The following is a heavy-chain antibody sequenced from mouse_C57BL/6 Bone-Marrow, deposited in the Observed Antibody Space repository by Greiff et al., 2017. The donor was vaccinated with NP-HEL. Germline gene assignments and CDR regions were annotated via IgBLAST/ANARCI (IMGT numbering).Heavy chain of an antibody. D-gene: IGHD2-1*01. CDR1: GFSLTSYG. Sequence: VKLVESGPGLVQPSQSLSITCTVSGFSLTSYGVHWVRQSPGKGLEWLGVIWSGGSTDYNAAFISRLSISKDNAKSQVFLKMNSLQADDTAIYYCARNRIYYGNYDAMDYWGQGTSVTVSS. CDR2: IWSGGST. V-gene: IGHV2-2*01. J-gene: IGHJ4*01. CDR3: ARNRIYYGNYDAMDY.